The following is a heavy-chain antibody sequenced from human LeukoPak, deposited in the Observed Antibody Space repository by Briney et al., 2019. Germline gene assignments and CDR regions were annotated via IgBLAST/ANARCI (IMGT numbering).Heavy chain of an antibody. CDR3: ARDRTPYASGRNGLDY. CDR2: ISVETGNT. D-gene: IGHD3-10*01. Sequence: ASVKVSCKPSGYTFNTYGLTWVRQAPGQGLEWMGWISVETGNTKYAQKFQGRLTMTTDTSTSAAYMELRSLRSDDTALYYCARDRTPYASGRNGLDYWGQGTLVTVSS. V-gene: IGHV1-18*01. J-gene: IGHJ4*02. CDR1: GYTFNTYG.